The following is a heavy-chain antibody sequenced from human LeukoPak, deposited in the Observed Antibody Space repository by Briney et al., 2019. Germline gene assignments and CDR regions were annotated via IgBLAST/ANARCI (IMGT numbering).Heavy chain of an antibody. Sequence: PGGSLRLSCTVSGFTFNDYGMHWVRQAPGKGLEWVAVISFDGHNKFYTESVKGRFIISRDNSKNTLYLQMDSLRAEDTAVYYCAKGRVQGADHWGQGTLVTVSS. CDR1: GFTFNDYG. V-gene: IGHV3-30*18. J-gene: IGHJ5*02. CDR2: ISFDGHNK. D-gene: IGHD1-26*01. CDR3: AKGRVQGADH.